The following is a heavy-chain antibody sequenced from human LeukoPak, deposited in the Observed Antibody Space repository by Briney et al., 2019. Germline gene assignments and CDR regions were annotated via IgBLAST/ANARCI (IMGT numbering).Heavy chain of an antibody. D-gene: IGHD3-22*01. CDR2: LSGRSDSI. Sequence: GGSLRLSCAASGFTFTIYGMNWLRQAPGKGLEWVSYLSGRSDSIYYAESVKGRFTISRDNARNSLYLQMNSLRDEDTAVYYCARDFRYRDSSGYYSFDYWGQGTLVTVSS. J-gene: IGHJ4*02. CDR3: ARDFRYRDSSGYYSFDY. CDR1: GFTFTIYG. V-gene: IGHV3-48*02.